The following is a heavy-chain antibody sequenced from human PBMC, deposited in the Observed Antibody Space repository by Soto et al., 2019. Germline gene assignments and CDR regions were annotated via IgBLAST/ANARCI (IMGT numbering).Heavy chain of an antibody. CDR3: ARESIGGELSFVDY. J-gene: IGHJ4*02. CDR1: GYTFTSYG. Sequence: GASVKVSFKAAGYTFTSYGISWVLQAPGQGLEWMGWISAYNGNTNYAQKLQGRVTMTTDTSTSTAYMELRSLRSDDTAVYYCARESIGGELSFVDYWGQGTLVTVSS. V-gene: IGHV1-18*01. D-gene: IGHD3-10*01. CDR2: ISAYNGNT.